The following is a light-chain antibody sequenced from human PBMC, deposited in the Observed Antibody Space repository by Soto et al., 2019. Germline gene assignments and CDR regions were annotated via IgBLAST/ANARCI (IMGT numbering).Light chain of an antibody. J-gene: IGLJ3*02. CDR2: EVT. CDR1: SSDVGGYHY. Sequence: QSVLTQPPSASGSPGQSVTISCTGTSSDVGGYHYVSWYQQYPGRAPKLMIYEVTKRPSGVPDRFSGSKSGNTASLTVSGLQAEDEADYYCSSYAASNNFYFVFGGGTKVTVL. V-gene: IGLV2-8*01. CDR3: SSYAASNNFYFV.